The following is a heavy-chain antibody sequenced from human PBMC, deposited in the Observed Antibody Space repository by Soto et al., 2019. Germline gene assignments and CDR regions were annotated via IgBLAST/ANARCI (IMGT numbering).Heavy chain of an antibody. CDR2: ISAYNGNT. D-gene: IGHD6-19*01. J-gene: IGHJ5*01. CDR3: ARDGAVAGTAWLDP. Sequence: SVKVSCKASGYTFTSYGLSWVRQAPGQGLEWMGCISAYNGNTNYAQKLQGRVTMTTDTSTSTAYMELRSLSSDDTAVYYCARDGAVAGTAWLDPWGQGTLVTGSS. V-gene: IGHV1-18*01. CDR1: GYTFTSYG.